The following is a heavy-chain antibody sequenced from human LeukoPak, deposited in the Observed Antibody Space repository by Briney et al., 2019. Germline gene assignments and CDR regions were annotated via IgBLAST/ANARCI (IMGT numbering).Heavy chain of an antibody. CDR2: IYPGDSDT. Sequence: GESLKISCKASGDSFNTQWIGWVRQMPGKGLEGMGIIYPGDSDTIYSPSLQGRVTFSVDKSISTAYLQWTSLKASDTAMYYCARAPNRAWFFDLWGRGTLVTVSS. J-gene: IGHJ2*01. CDR1: GDSFNTQW. V-gene: IGHV5-51*01. D-gene: IGHD7-27*01. CDR3: ARAPNRAWFFDL.